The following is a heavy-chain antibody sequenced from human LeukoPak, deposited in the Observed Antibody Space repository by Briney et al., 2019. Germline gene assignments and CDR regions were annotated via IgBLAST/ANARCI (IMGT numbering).Heavy chain of an antibody. CDR1: GFTLSSYE. CDR2: ISLSGRTI. V-gene: IGHV3-48*03. D-gene: IGHD2-2*01. Sequence: GGSLRLSCAASGFTLSSYEMNWVRQAPGKGLEWVSYISLSGRTIYYADSVKGRFTISRDNAKNSLFLQMNSLRAEDTAVYYCARVWCSSTSCQYDDYWGQGTLVTVSS. J-gene: IGHJ4*02. CDR3: ARVWCSSTSCQYDDY.